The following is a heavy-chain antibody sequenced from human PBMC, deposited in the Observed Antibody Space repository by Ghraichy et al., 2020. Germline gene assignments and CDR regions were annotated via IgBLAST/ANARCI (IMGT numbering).Heavy chain of an antibody. V-gene: IGHV3-23*01. Sequence: GGSLRLSCAASGFTFSSYAMSWVRQAPGKGLEWVSAISGSGGSTYYADSVKGRFTISRDNSKNTLYLQMNSLRAEDTAVYYCAKEPHDSGSHHHFGMDVWGQGTTVTVSS. CDR3: AKEPHDSGSHHHFGMDV. J-gene: IGHJ6*02. CDR2: ISGSGGST. CDR1: GFTFSSYA. D-gene: IGHD3-10*01.